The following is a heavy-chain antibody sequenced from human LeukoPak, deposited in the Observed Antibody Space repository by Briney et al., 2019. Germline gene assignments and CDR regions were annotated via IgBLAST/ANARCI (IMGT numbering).Heavy chain of an antibody. Sequence: ASVEVSCKASGGTFSSYAISWVRQAPGQGLEWMGGIIPIFGTANYAQKFQGRVTITTDESTSTAYMELSSLRSEDTAVYYCARGVRQYSSSSDYYYYMDVWGKGTTVTVSS. D-gene: IGHD6-6*01. CDR1: GGTFSSYA. J-gene: IGHJ6*03. V-gene: IGHV1-69*05. CDR3: ARGVRQYSSSSDYYYYMDV. CDR2: IIPIFGTA.